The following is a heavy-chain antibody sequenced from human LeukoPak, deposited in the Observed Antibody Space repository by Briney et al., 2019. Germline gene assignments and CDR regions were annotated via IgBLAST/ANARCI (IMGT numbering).Heavy chain of an antibody. CDR1: GFTFSSYW. CDR2: IKQDGSEK. Sequence: GGSLRLSCAASGFTFSSYWMSWVRQAPGKGLEWVANIKQDGSEKYYVDSVKGRFTISRDNAKNSLYLQMNSLRAEDTAVYYCARDDCSSVSCYHNWFDPWGQGTLVTVSS. J-gene: IGHJ5*01. D-gene: IGHD2-2*01. CDR3: ARDDCSSVSCYHNWFDP. V-gene: IGHV3-7*01.